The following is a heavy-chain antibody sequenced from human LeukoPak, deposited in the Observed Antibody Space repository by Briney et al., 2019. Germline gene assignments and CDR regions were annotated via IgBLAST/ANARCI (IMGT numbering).Heavy chain of an antibody. J-gene: IGHJ6*03. CDR2: VNPNSGGT. CDR1: GYTFTGYY. CDR3: ARGGPGIAAAGEYYYYYMDV. V-gene: IGHV1-2*02. Sequence: ASVKVSCKASGYTFTGYYMHWVRQAPGQGLEWMGWVNPNSGGTNYAQKFQGRVTMTRDTSISTAYMELSRLRSDDTAVYYCARGGPGIAAAGEYYYYYMDVWGKGTTVTVSS. D-gene: IGHD6-13*01.